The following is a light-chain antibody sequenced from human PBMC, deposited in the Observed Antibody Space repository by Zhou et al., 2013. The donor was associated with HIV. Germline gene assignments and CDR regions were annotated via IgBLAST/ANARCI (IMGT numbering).Light chain of an antibody. V-gene: IGKV1-27*01. Sequence: DIQMTQSPASLSASVGDRVTITCRASQDINHYLAWYQQKPGKSPDLLIYDASTLHSGVPSRFNGSGSGTGFTLTISSLQPEDVATYYCQKYNRAPQAFGQGTKVEIK. CDR2: DAS. J-gene: IGKJ1*01. CDR1: QDINHY. CDR3: QKYNRAPQA.